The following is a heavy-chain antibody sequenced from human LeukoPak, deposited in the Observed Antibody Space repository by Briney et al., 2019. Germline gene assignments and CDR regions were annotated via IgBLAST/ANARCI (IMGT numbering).Heavy chain of an antibody. D-gene: IGHD2-8*01. CDR3: AKGSRRGIVLMVYAMGDYFDY. CDR1: GFTFDDYA. Sequence: PGGSLRLSCAASGFTFDDYAMHWVRQAPGKGLEWVSGISWNSRSIGYADSVKGRFTISRDNAKNSLYPQMNSLRAEDMALYYCAKGSRRGIVLMVYAMGDYFDYWGQGTLVTVSS. J-gene: IGHJ4*02. CDR2: ISWNSRSI. V-gene: IGHV3-9*03.